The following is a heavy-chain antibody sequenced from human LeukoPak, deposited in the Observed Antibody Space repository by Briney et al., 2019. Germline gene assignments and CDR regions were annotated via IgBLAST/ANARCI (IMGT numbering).Heavy chain of an antibody. J-gene: IGHJ5*02. Sequence: GESLKISCKGSGYSFTNYWIGWVRQMPGKGLEWMGIIYPGDSDTRYGPSFQGQVTISADKSINTAYLQWSGLKASDTAMYYCARQRGQPGRVSWFDPWGQGTLVTVSS. V-gene: IGHV5-51*01. CDR1: GYSFTNYW. CDR2: IYPGDSDT. D-gene: IGHD2-15*01. CDR3: ARQRGQPGRVSWFDP.